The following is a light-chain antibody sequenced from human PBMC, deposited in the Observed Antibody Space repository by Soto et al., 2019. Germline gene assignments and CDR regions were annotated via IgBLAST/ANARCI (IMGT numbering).Light chain of an antibody. J-gene: IGKJ1*01. CDR2: DVS. CDR3: QQYDYSRT. V-gene: IGKV1-5*01. CDR1: QSIAAS. Sequence: IQMTQSPSALSASVGDTVTITCRASQSIAASLAWYQHKPGEAPKLLIYDVSSLETGVPSRFSASGSGTEFSLTIRGLQPDDFATYYCQQYDYSRTFGQGTKVDIK.